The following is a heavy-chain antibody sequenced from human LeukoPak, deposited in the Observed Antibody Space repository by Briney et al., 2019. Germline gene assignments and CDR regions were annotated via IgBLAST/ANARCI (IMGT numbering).Heavy chain of an antibody. CDR2: IYTSGST. J-gene: IGHJ4*02. CDR3: AREGLRYPDY. Sequence: SETLSLTCTVSGGSISSGSYYWSWIRQPAGKGLEWIGRIYTSGSTNYNPSLKSRVTISVDTSKNQFSLKLSSVTAADTAVYYCAREGLRYPDYWGQGTLVTVSS. V-gene: IGHV4-61*02. CDR1: GGSISSGSYY. D-gene: IGHD3-9*01.